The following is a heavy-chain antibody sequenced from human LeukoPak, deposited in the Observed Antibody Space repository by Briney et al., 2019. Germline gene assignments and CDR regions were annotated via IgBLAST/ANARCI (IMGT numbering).Heavy chain of an antibody. D-gene: IGHD3-10*01. CDR2: ISSSSSYI. J-gene: IGHJ4*02. CDR1: GFTFFSYS. CDR3: ARAFGSYYYFDY. Sequence: RGSLTASRAACGFTFFSYSIHWVRQAPGKGLEWVSSISSSSSYIYYADSVKGRFTISRDNAKNSLYLQLNSLRAEDTAVYYCARAFGSYYYFDYWGQGTRVTVSS. V-gene: IGHV3-21*01.